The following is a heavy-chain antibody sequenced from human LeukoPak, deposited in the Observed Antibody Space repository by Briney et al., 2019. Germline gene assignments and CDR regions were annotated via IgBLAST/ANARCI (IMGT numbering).Heavy chain of an antibody. V-gene: IGHV3-20*04. CDR1: GLTAADYG. CDR2: FNWRGEST. Sequence: PGGSLSLSCAASGLTAADYGMSWVRQAPGKGLEWVSGFNWRGESTGYADSVKGCFTISRDNAENPLYLQMNSRSAEDTARYYCARDLSSSWYSLAYWGRGTLVTVSS. CDR3: ARDLSSSWYSLAY. D-gene: IGHD6-13*01. J-gene: IGHJ4*02.